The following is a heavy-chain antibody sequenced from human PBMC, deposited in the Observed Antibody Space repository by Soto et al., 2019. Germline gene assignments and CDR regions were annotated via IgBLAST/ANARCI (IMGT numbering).Heavy chain of an antibody. CDR1: GFTFSSYA. Sequence: QVQLVESGGGVVQPGRSLRLSCAASGFTFSSYAMHWVRQAPGKGLEWVAVISYDGSNKYYADSVKGRFTISRDNSKNTLYLQMNSLRAEDTAVYYCARDWKLWFGELLFPRFDYWGQGTLATVSS. J-gene: IGHJ4*02. V-gene: IGHV3-30-3*01. CDR2: ISYDGSNK. CDR3: ARDWKLWFGELLFPRFDY. D-gene: IGHD3-10*01.